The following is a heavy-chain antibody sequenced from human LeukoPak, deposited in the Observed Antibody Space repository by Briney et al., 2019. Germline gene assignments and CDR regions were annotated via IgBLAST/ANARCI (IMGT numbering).Heavy chain of an antibody. V-gene: IGHV4-59*01. CDR2: MYYSGNI. Sequence: SETLSLTCTVSGGPITGYYWSWIRQPPGKGLEWIGNMYYSGNIKYNPSLKSRVTISVDTSKNQFSLKLSSVTAADTAVYYCARENSNSWYLDYWGQGTLVTVSS. CDR1: GGPITGYY. J-gene: IGHJ4*02. D-gene: IGHD6-13*01. CDR3: ARENSNSWYLDY.